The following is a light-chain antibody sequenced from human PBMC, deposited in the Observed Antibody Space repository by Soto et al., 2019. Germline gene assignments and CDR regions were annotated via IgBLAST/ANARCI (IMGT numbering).Light chain of an antibody. CDR1: QGIDTS. V-gene: IGKV1-9*01. CDR3: QQLHGYPIT. J-gene: IGKJ5*01. Sequence: ILLTKSPSSLSAPVGDRVRNTCRASQGIDTSLAWYQQKPGKAPKLLIYAASNFQSGVPSRFSGSGSGTHFTLTISSLQPEDFATYYCQQLHGYPITFGQGTRLEIK. CDR2: AAS.